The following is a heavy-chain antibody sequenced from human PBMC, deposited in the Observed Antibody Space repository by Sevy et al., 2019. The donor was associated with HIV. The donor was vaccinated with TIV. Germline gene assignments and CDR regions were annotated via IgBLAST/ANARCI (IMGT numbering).Heavy chain of an antibody. Sequence: KQSQTLSLTCAISGDSVSTYSAAWNWIRQSPSRGLEWLGRTYYKSKWYNDYALSVKSRIGINPDTPKNQISLQLNSVTPGETAVYYCARESRWFFFHFDYWGQGTLVTVSS. CDR3: ARESRWFFFHFDY. D-gene: IGHD3-10*01. CDR1: GDSVSTYSAA. V-gene: IGHV6-1*01. J-gene: IGHJ4*02. CDR2: TYYKSKWYN.